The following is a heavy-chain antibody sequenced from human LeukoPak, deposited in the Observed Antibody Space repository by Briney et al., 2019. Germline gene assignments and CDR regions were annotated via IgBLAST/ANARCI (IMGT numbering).Heavy chain of an antibody. CDR3: ARGTAAAGDAFDI. CDR1: GFTFSSYG. D-gene: IGHD6-13*01. V-gene: IGHV3-23*01. CDR2: ISGSGGST. J-gene: IGHJ3*02. Sequence: GGSLRLSCAASGFTFSSYGMTWVRLAPGKGLEWVSAISGSGGSTYYSGSVKGRFTISRDNSKNTLYLQMNSLRAEDTAVYYCARGTAAAGDAFDIWGQGTMVTVSS.